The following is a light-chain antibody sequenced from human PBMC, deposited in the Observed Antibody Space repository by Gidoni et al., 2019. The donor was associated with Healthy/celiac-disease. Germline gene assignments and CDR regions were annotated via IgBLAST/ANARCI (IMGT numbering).Light chain of an antibody. Sequence: DIQMTQSPSSLSASVGDRVTITCRASQSISSYLNWYQQKPGKAPKLLIYAASSLQSGVPSRCSGSGSGTDFTLTISSLQPEEFATYYCQQSYSTPPFTFGPGTKVDIK. V-gene: IGKV1-39*01. CDR3: QQSYSTPPFT. CDR1: QSISSY. CDR2: AAS. J-gene: IGKJ3*01.